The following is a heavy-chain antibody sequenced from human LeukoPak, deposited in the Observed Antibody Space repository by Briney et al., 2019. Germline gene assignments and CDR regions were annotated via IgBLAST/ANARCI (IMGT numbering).Heavy chain of an antibody. V-gene: IGHV3-20*04. Sequence: GGSLRLSCAASGFTFDDYGMSWVRQAPGKGLEWASGINWNGGSTGYADSVKGRFTISRDNAKNSLYLQMNSLRAEDTALYYCARSGGGTAMVPNIFDYWGQGTLVTVSS. CDR1: GFTFDDYG. J-gene: IGHJ4*02. D-gene: IGHD5-18*01. CDR2: INWNGGST. CDR3: ARSGGGTAMVPNIFDY.